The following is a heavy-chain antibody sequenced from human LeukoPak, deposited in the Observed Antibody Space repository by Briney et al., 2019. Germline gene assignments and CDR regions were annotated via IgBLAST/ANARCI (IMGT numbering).Heavy chain of an antibody. CDR1: GGSISSSSYY. Sequence: PSETLSLTCTVSGGSISSSSYYWGWIRQPPGKGLEWIGSIYYSGGTNYNPSLKSRVTISVDTSKNQFSLKLSSVTAADTAVYYCARFLWDGSSSWYYFDYWGQGTLVTVSS. CDR2: IYYSGGT. J-gene: IGHJ4*02. CDR3: ARFLWDGSSSWYYFDY. V-gene: IGHV4-39*07. D-gene: IGHD6-13*01.